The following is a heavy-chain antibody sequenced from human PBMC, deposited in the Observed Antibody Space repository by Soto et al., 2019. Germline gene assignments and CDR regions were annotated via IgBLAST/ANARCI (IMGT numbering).Heavy chain of an antibody. J-gene: IGHJ4*02. CDR3: ASGHDAYKVRY. D-gene: IGHD1-1*01. Sequence: WTWIRQHPGEGLKWIGYIYYTGTTYYNPSLKGRPSISVDTSENRFSLELTSVTAADTAIYFCASGHDAYKVRYWGRGTLVTVSS. CDR2: IYYTGTT. V-gene: IGHV4-31*02.